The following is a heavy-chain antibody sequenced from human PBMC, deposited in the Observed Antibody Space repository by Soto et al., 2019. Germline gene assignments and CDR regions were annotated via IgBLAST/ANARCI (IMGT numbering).Heavy chain of an antibody. CDR1: GFIFSDHY. D-gene: IGHD1-26*01. CDR3: VRNLASGGTYYIDY. V-gene: IGHV3-72*01. J-gene: IGHJ4*02. Sequence: EVQLVESGGGLVEPGGSLRLSCAASGFIFSDHYMDWVRQAPGKGLEWIGRVRDKANGYTTEYAASVRGRFTVSRDDSKNSLDLKMNRLQIADTAMYYCVRNLASGGTYYIDYWGQGTLVTVSS. CDR2: VRDKANGYTT.